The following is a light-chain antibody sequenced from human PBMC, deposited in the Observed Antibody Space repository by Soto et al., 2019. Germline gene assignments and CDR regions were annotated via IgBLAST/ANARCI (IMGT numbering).Light chain of an antibody. V-gene: IGLV1-47*01. CDR1: SSNIGSNF. CDR2: RNN. Sequence: QSVLTQPPSASETPGQSVTISCSGSSSNIGSNFVYWFQQLPGAAPKLLIYRNNQRPSGVPDRFSGSKSGTSASLAISGLRSENEADYYCAAWDDSLSAYVFGTGTKVTVL. J-gene: IGLJ1*01. CDR3: AAWDDSLSAYV.